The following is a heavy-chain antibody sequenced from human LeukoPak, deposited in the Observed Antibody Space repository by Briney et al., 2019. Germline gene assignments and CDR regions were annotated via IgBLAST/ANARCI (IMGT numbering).Heavy chain of an antibody. J-gene: IGHJ4*02. Sequence: SQTLSLTCTVSGGSISSGGYYWSWIRQHTGKGVEWIGYIYYSGSTDYNPSLKSRVTISVDTSKNQFSLKLSSVTAADTAVYYCARVVLTTVELRFDYWGQGSQVTVSS. V-gene: IGHV4-31*03. CDR3: ARVVLTTVELRFDY. CDR2: IYYSGST. CDR1: GGSISSGGYY. D-gene: IGHD4-11*01.